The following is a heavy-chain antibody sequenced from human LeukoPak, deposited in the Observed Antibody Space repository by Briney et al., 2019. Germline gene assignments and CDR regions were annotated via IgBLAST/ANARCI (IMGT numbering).Heavy chain of an antibody. CDR1: GFTFSNYA. D-gene: IGHD2-2*01. V-gene: IGHV3-23*01. CDR2: VSGSGGFT. Sequence: GASLRLSCAASGFTFSNYAMNWVRQAPGKGLEWVSTVSGSGGFTYYADSVKGRLTISRDNSKNTLYLQMNSLRAEDTAVYYCAKAPAFCSSTNCPRLYYFGYWGQGTLVTVSS. CDR3: AKAPAFCSSTNCPRLYYFGY. J-gene: IGHJ4*02.